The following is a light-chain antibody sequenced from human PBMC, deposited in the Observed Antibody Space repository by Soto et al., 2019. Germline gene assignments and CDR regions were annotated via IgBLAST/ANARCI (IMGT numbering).Light chain of an antibody. V-gene: IGKV3-15*01. J-gene: IGKJ2*01. CDR1: QSVSSN. CDR3: QQYNNWPPYT. Sequence: EIVVTQSPSTLSGSPGERCTLSCRASQSVSSNLAWYQQKPGQAPRLLIYGASTRATGIPARFSGSGSGTEFTLTISSLQSADFAVYYCQQYNNWPPYTFGQGTKVDIK. CDR2: GAS.